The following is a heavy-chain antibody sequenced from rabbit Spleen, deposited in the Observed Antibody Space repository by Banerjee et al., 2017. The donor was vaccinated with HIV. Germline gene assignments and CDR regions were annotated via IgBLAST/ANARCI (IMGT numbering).Heavy chain of an antibody. Sequence: QSLEESGGDLVKPGASLTLTCKASGVSSSGNSYMCWVRQAPGKGLEWIACINAVTGKAVYASWAKGRFTFSKTSSTTVTLQMTSLTAADTATYFCARDGAGGSYFALWGPGTLVTVS. J-gene: IGHJ4*01. CDR2: INAVTGKA. CDR3: ARDGAGGSYFAL. V-gene: IGHV1S40*01. CDR1: GVSSSGNSY. D-gene: IGHD8-1*01.